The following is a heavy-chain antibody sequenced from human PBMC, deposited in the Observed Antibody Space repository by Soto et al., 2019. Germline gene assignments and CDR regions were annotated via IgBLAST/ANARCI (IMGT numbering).Heavy chain of an antibody. D-gene: IGHD2-2*01. J-gene: IGHJ4*02. CDR2: IYNNGRT. CDR1: GGSISSSS. V-gene: IGHV4-59*01. CDR3: ARARFCTSTSCYHYFDF. Sequence: SETLSLTCTVSGGSISSSSWSWIRQPPGRGLEWIGYIYNNGRTDYNPSLKSRVTISVDTSKNHFSLKLSSVTPADTAVSYCARARFCTSTSCYHYFDFWGQGTLVTVSS.